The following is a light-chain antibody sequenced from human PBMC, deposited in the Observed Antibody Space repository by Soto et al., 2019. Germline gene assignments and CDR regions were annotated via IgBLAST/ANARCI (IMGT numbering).Light chain of an antibody. Sequence: DIQSTQSPSFLSASVGDRVTITCRASQGISSSLAWFQQKPGKAPRLLIYAASTLQIRVPSRFSGSEAGIAFTLTISSLPPEDFATQYCQQLNTYPHTFGRGNKLEIK. V-gene: IGKV1-9*01. CDR2: AAS. CDR1: QGISSS. J-gene: IGKJ2*01. CDR3: QQLNTYPHT.